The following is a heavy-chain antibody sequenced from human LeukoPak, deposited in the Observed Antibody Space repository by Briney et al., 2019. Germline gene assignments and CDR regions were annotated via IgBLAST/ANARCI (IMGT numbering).Heavy chain of an antibody. Sequence: PGGSLRLSCAASGFTFSSYGMHWVRQAPGKGLEWVAVISYDGSNKYYADSVKGRFTISRDNSKNTLYLQMNSLRAEDTAVYYCAKVLGRGYSGYDDYYAMDVWGQGTTVTVSS. J-gene: IGHJ6*02. CDR1: GFTFSSYG. V-gene: IGHV3-30*18. CDR2: ISYDGSNK. D-gene: IGHD5-12*01. CDR3: AKVLGRGYSGYDDYYAMDV.